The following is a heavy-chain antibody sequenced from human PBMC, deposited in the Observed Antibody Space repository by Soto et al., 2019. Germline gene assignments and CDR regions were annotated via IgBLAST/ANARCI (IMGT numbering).Heavy chain of an antibody. D-gene: IGHD3-10*01. V-gene: IGHV3-23*01. CDR2: ISGSGGST. J-gene: IGHJ5*02. Sequence: GGSLRLSCAAPGFTFNIYAMSWVRQAPGKGLEWVSAISGSGGSTYYADSVKGRFTISRDNSKNTLYLQMNSLRAEDTAVYYCAKDYYGSGSYMPPVNWFDPWGQGTLVTVSS. CDR1: GFTFNIYA. CDR3: AKDYYGSGSYMPPVNWFDP.